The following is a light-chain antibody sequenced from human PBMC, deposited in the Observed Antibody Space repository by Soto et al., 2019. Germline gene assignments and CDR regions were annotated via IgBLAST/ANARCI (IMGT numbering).Light chain of an antibody. J-gene: IGKJ5*01. CDR1: QSLVHGDGNTY. V-gene: IGKV2-24*01. CDR3: MQRTQSPIS. CDR2: QIS. Sequence: DIVMTQTPLSSPVTLGQPASISCRSSQSLVHGDGNTYLSWLQQRPGQPPRLLIYQISNRFSGVPDRFSGSGAGTDFTLTISRVEAEDVGVYYCMQRTQSPISFGQGTRLEIK.